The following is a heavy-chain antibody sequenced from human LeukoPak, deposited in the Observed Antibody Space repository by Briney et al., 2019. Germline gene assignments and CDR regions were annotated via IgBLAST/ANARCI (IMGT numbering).Heavy chain of an antibody. D-gene: IGHD3-10*01. Sequence: SETLSLTCTVSGDSISSSNCYWGWIRQPPGKGLEWIGSIYFSGGTYYNASLKSRVTISVDTSKNPFSLKLSSVTAADTAVYYCARRVIIPLYYYYYYMDVWGKGTTVTISS. J-gene: IGHJ6*03. CDR2: IYFSGGT. CDR3: ARRVIIPLYYYYYYMDV. V-gene: IGHV4-39*01. CDR1: GDSISSSNCY.